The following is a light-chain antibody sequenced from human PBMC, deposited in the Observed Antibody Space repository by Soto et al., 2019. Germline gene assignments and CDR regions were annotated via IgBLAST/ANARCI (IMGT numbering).Light chain of an antibody. CDR1: HYIYSN. Sequence: IEMTQAPSTLSGSPGERATLSCTASHYIYSNVAWFQQRPGQAPRLLIYRASTRATGTPARFSGGGSGTEFTLTITSLHSEYVALYYCQQYHNSWTFGQGTKVDIK. J-gene: IGKJ1*01. CDR2: RAS. CDR3: QQYHNSWT. V-gene: IGKV3-15*01.